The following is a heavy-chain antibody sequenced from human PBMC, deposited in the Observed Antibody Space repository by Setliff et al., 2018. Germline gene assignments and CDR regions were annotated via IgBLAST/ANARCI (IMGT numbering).Heavy chain of an antibody. J-gene: IGHJ6*03. Sequence: TSETLSFTCGASGGTFSDYFWTWIRQSPGKGLEWIGEINHSGSSNYNPSLKSRVTILLDTSKNQFSLSLTSVTAEDTAVYYCARMSGFQYIDVWDKGTTVTVSS. V-gene: IGHV4-34*01. CDR1: GGTFSDYF. CDR2: INHSGSS. CDR3: ARMSGFQYIDV. D-gene: IGHD3-3*01.